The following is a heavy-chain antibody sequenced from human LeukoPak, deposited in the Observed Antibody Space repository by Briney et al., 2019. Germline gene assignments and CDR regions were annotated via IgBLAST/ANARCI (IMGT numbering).Heavy chain of an antibody. V-gene: IGHV4-59*01. CDR1: GGSISSYY. J-gene: IGHJ5*02. CDR3: ARGGSRITMVRGVDNWFDP. CDR2: IYYSGST. D-gene: IGHD3-10*01. Sequence: SETLSLTCTVSGGSISSYYWSWIRQPPGKGLEWIGYIYYSGSTNYNPSLESRVTISVDTSKNQFSLKLSSVTAADTAVYYCARGGSRITMVRGVDNWFDPWGQGTPVTVSS.